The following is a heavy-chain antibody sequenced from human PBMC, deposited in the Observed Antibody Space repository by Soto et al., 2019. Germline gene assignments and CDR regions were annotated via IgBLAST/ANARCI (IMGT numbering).Heavy chain of an antibody. J-gene: IGHJ5*02. D-gene: IGHD3-10*01. CDR1: GFSLSTSGVG. CDR3: AHSLWFGDFSWFDP. CDR2: IYWDDDK. V-gene: IGHV2-5*02. Sequence: QITLKESGPTLVKPTQTLTLTCTFSGFSLSTSGVGVGWIRQPPGKALEWLALIYWDDDKRYSPSLKSRLTIPQEPSQNPVGPYMAHGGPVGTAPYYCAHSLWFGDFSWFDPWGQGALVTVSS.